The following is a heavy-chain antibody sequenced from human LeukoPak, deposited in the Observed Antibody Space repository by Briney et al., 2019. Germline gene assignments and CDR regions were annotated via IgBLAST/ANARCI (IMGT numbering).Heavy chain of an antibody. Sequence: ASVKVSCKASGYTFTSYAMNWVRQAPGQGLEWMGWINTNTGNPTYAQGFTGRFVFSLDTSVSTAYLQISSLKAEDTAVYYCARAPLPGLLWFGDTPGGFDPWGQGTLVTVSS. V-gene: IGHV7-4-1*02. D-gene: IGHD3-10*01. CDR3: ARAPLPGLLWFGDTPGGFDP. J-gene: IGHJ5*02. CDR1: GYTFTSYA. CDR2: INTNTGNP.